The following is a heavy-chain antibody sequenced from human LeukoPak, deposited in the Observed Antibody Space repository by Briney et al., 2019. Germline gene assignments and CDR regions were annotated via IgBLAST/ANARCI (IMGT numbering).Heavy chain of an antibody. J-gene: IGHJ4*02. CDR2: ISSSSSYI. CDR3: ARDKLRAFDY. CDR1: GFTFSSYA. V-gene: IGHV3-21*01. Sequence: GGSLRLSCAASGFTFSSYAMSWVRQAPGKGLEWVSSISSSSSYIYYADSVKGRFTISRDNAKNSLYLQMNSLRAEDTAVYYCARDKLRAFDYWGQGTLVTVSS. D-gene: IGHD4-17*01.